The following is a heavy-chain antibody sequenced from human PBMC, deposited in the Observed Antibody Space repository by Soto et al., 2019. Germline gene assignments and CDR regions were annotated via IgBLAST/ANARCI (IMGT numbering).Heavy chain of an antibody. CDR1: GASFTTFV. J-gene: IGHJ6*02. D-gene: IGHD3-22*01. V-gene: IGHV1-69*13. CDR2: IIPIFGTA. CDR3: ARPPLYYYDRNGRYYYYGKDV. Sequence: SVKVSCKASGASFTTFVVTWVRQAPGQGLERMGGIIPIFGTAYYAPKFQGRVSITADESTSTAYMQLSSLRSEDTAVYYCARPPLYYYDRNGRYYYYGKDVWGRRTTVTVSS.